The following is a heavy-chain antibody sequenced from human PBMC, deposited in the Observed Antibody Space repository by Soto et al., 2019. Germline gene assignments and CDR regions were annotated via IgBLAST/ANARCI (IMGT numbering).Heavy chain of an antibody. CDR1: GGSVTSGTYF. D-gene: IGHD2-15*01. J-gene: IGHJ5*02. Sequence: QVQLQESGPGLVKPSETLSLTCTVSGGSVTSGTYFWNWVRQPPGKGLEWIGYISYSGNTDNIPSLKRRATISVDTSKTQFSLKLTSLTAADPADYYCVRRSSGGNWFDPWGPGTLVTVSS. V-gene: IGHV4-61*01. CDR3: VRRSSGGNWFDP. CDR2: ISYSGNT.